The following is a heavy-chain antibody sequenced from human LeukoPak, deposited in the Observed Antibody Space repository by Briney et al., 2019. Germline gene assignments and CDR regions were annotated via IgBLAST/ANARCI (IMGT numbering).Heavy chain of an antibody. CDR2: ISGSGSDL. CDR3: ARSIGSYYTMDV. J-gene: IGHJ6*02. D-gene: IGHD3-22*01. V-gene: IGHV3-11*01. Sequence: GGSLRLSCIAYGFTFSDYYMNWIRQAPGRGLEWVSYISGSGSDLYYADSVKGRFTISRDNAKNSLYLQMNRLRAEDTAVYYCARSIGSYYTMDVWGQGTTVAVSS. CDR1: GFTFSDYY.